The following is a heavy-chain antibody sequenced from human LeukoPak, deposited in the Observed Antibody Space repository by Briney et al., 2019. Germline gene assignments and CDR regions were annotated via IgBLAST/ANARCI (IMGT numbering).Heavy chain of an antibody. V-gene: IGHV3-11*04. J-gene: IGHJ3*02. Sequence: GGSLRLSCAASGFTFSDYYMSWIRQAPGKALEWVSYVSSGSSTIYYADSVKGRFTISRDSFKNTLYLQMNSLRPEDTAVYYCAKEGDYYGSGSYRDGFDIWGQGTRATVSS. CDR3: AKEGDYYGSGSYRDGFDI. D-gene: IGHD3-10*01. CDR2: VSSGSSTI. CDR1: GFTFSDYY.